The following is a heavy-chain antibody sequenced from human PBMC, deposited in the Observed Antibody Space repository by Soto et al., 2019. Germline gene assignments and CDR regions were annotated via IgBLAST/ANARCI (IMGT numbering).Heavy chain of an antibody. CDR1: GFTFSMSA. CDR3: ATVHSTSRSFDY. D-gene: IGHD6-6*01. CDR2: TGLNGRTT. J-gene: IGHJ4*02. V-gene: IGHV3-23*01. Sequence: EVQLLESGGGLVQPGGSLRLSCAASGFTFSMSAMSWVRQAPGKGLEWVSTTGLNGRTTYYADSVKGRFTVSRDNSKNTLDLQMNSLRAEDTAVYYCATVHSTSRSFDYWGQGTLVTVSS.